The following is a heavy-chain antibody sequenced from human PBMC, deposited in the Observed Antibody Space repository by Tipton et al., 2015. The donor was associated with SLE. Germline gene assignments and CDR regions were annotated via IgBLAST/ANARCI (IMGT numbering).Heavy chain of an antibody. CDR3: ARPIDYSSSWTDAFDI. Sequence: TLSLTCTVSGGSISSYYWRWIRQPPGKGLECIVRIYTSGSTNYNPSLKSRVTMSVDPSKNQFSLKLSSVTAADTAVDYCARPIDYSSSWTDAFDIWGQGTMVTVSS. D-gene: IGHD6-13*01. CDR1: GGSISSYY. J-gene: IGHJ3*02. CDR2: IYTSGST. V-gene: IGHV4-4*07.